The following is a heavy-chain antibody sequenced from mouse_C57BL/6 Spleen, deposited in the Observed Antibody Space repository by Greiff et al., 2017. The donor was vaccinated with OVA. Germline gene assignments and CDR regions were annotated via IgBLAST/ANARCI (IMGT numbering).Heavy chain of an antibody. D-gene: IGHD1-1*01. J-gene: IGHJ2*01. CDR3: ARPGSSYADY. CDR2: IHPNSGST. Sequence: QVQLQQPGAELVKPGASVKLSCKASGYTFTSYWMHWVKQRPGPGLEWIGMIHPNSGSTNYNEKFKSKATLTVDKSSSTAYMQLSSLPSEDSAVYYCARPGSSYADYWGQGTTLTVSS. CDR1: GYTFTSYW. V-gene: IGHV1-64*01.